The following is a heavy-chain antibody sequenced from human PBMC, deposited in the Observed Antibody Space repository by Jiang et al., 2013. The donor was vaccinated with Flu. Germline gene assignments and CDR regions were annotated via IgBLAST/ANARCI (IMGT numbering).Heavy chain of an antibody. J-gene: IGHJ4*02. CDR3: ARERPAGASALDY. CDR2: IKEDGSQK. V-gene: IGHV3-7*01. CDR1: GFTFNNYW. D-gene: IGHD1-1*01. Sequence: GLAQPGGSLRLSCTVSGFTFNNYWMMWVRQAPGKGPEWVANIKEDGSQKYHADSVKGRFTISRDNAKNSLFLQMNTLRVEDTAVYYCARERPAGASALDYWGQGTPVTVSS.